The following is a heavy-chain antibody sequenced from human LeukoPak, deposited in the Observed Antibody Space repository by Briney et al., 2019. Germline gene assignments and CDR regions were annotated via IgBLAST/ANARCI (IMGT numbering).Heavy chain of an antibody. CDR2: ISTSGTIT. J-gene: IGHJ5*02. V-gene: IGHV3-11*01. Sequence: GGSLRLSCVASGFTFSDYYMSWIRQAPGKGLEWFSYISTSGTITHYADSVKGRFTISRDNAKNSLYLQMNSLRAEDTAVYYCARGAGPLFDPWGQGTLVTVSS. CDR3: ARGAGPLFDP. CDR1: GFTFSDYY.